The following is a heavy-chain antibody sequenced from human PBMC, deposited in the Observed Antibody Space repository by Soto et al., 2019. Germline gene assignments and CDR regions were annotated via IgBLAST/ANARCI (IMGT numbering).Heavy chain of an antibody. D-gene: IGHD6-13*01. V-gene: IGHV4-30-4*01. J-gene: IGHJ5*02. CDR2: IYYSGST. CDR3: ARERPDGSRLDP. CDR1: GGSISSGGYY. Sequence: TLSLTCPVSGGSISSGGYYWGWIRQPPGKGLERIGYIYYSGSTYYNPSLKSRATISVDTSKNQFSLKLSSVTAADTAVYYCARERPDGSRLDPWGQGTLVTVSS.